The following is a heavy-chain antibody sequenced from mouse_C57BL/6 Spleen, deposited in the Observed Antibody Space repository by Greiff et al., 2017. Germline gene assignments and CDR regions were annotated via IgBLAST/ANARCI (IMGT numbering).Heavy chain of an antibody. CDR3: ARRYGYGGAMDY. D-gene: IGHD2-2*01. CDR1: GFSLSTSGMG. CDR2: IYWDDDK. V-gene: IGHV8-12*01. J-gene: IGHJ4*01. Sequence: QVTLKVCGPGILQSSQTLSLTCSFSGFSLSTSGMGVSWIRQPSGKGLEWLAHIYWDDDKRYNPSLKSRLTISKDTSRNQVFLKITSVDTADTATYYCARRYGYGGAMDYWGQGTSVTVSS.